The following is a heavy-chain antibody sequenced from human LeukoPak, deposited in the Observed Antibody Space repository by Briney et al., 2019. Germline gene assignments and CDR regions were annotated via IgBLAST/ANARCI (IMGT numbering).Heavy chain of an antibody. V-gene: IGHV3-21*01. CDR1: GFSVSSTY. CDR2: ISSTSSYM. J-gene: IGHJ4*02. CDR3: ARSYYYDNTGSFDY. D-gene: IGHD3-22*01. Sequence: GGSLRLSCAVSGFSVSSTYMTWVRQAPGKGLEWVSSISSTSSYMYYADSVKGRFTISRDNAKNSLYLQMNSLRAEDTAVYYCARSYYYDNTGSFDYWGQGTLVTVSS.